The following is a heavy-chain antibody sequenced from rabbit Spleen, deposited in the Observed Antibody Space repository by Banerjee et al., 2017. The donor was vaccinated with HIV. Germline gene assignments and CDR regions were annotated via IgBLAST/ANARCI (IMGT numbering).Heavy chain of an antibody. D-gene: IGHD6-1*01. CDR1: GFSFSSSYW. Sequence: QSLEESGGDLVKPGASLTLTCTASGFSFSSSYWMCWVRQAPGKGLEWIACIYAGSTASTHYASWAKGRFTISKTSSTTVTLQMTSLTVADTATYFCAREDVGYAGYGYATGDLWGPGTLVTVS. CDR3: AREDVGYAGYGYATGDL. CDR2: IYAGSTAST. V-gene: IGHV1S40*01. J-gene: IGHJ4*01.